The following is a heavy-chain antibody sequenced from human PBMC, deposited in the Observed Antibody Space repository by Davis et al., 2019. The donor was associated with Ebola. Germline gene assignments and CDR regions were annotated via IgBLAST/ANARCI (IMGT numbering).Heavy chain of an antibody. Sequence: PGGSLRLSCAASGFSFSSYGMHWVRQAPGKGLEWVAVIWYDGTNKYYADSVKGRFTISRDNSKNTLYLQMNSLRAEDTAVYYCAKDAYSSGWYYGDAFDIWGQGTMVTVSS. J-gene: IGHJ3*02. CDR1: GFSFSSYG. V-gene: IGHV3-33*06. CDR3: AKDAYSSGWYYGDAFDI. D-gene: IGHD6-19*01. CDR2: IWYDGTNK.